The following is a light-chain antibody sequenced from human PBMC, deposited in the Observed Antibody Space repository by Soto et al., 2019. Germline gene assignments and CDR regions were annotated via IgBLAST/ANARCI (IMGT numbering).Light chain of an antibody. Sequence: EIVLTQSPATLSLSPGERATLSCRASQSVSNFLAWYQQKPGQAPRLLIHDASTRAAGIPARFSGSGSGTDFTLTSNSLEPEDVALYYCQQRSIWLTFGGGTKVEIE. CDR2: DAS. V-gene: IGKV3-11*01. CDR1: QSVSNF. CDR3: QQRSIWLT. J-gene: IGKJ4*01.